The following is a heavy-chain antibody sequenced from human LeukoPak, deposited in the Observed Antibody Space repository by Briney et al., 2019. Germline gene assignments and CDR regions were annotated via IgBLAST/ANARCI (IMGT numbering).Heavy chain of an antibody. CDR1: GYSFTSYW. D-gene: IGHD3-10*01. CDR2: IYPGDSDT. J-gene: IGHJ3*02. V-gene: IGHV5-51*01. CDR3: ARPLNDGSGSHDVFDI. Sequence: GESLKISCKGSGYSFTSYWIGWVLQMPGKGLEWMVIIYPGDSDTRYSPSFQGQVTISADKSISTAYLQWSSLKASDTAMYYCARPLNDGSGSHDVFDIWGQGTMVTVSS.